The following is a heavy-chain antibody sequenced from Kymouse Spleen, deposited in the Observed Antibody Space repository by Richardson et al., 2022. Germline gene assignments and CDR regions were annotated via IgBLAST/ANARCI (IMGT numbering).Heavy chain of an antibody. CDR1: GGSFSGYY. J-gene: IGHJ4*02. D-gene: IGHD6-13*01. CDR3: ARGEEQQLVYYFDY. CDR2: INHSGST. Sequence: QVQLQQWGAGLLKPSETLSLTCAVYGGSFSGYYWSWIRQPPGKGLEWIGEINHSGSTNYNPSLKSRVTISVDTSKNQFSLKLSSVTAADTAVYYCARGEEQQLVYYFDYWGQGTLVTVSS. V-gene: IGHV4-34*01.